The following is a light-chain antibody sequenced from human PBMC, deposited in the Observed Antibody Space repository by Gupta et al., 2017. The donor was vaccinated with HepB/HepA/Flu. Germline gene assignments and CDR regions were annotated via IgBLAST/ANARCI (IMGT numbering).Light chain of an antibody. J-gene: IGKJ5*01. V-gene: IGKV3-20*01. CDR2: DAS. CDR1: QSVSSY. Sequence: EIVLTQSPGTLSLSPGERATLSCWASQSVSSYLAWYQQKPGQPPRLLIYDASSRATGIPDSFSGGGSGTDFTLSSSRREDEDFAVYYCQQDGSSLTFGQGTRLEIK. CDR3: QQDGSSLT.